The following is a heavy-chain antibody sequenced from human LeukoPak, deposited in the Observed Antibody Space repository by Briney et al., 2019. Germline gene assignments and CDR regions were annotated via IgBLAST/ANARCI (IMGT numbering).Heavy chain of an antibody. CDR1: GGSFSGYY. V-gene: IGHV4-34*01. D-gene: IGHD3-10*01. CDR3: ARRSYYYGSGSYRTLDY. Sequence: PSETLSLTCAVYGGSFSGYYWSWIRQPPGKGLEWIGEINHSGSTNYNPSLKSRVTISVDTSKNQFSLKLSSVTAADTAVYYCARRSYYYGSGSYRTLDYWGQGTLVTVSS. J-gene: IGHJ4*02. CDR2: INHSGST.